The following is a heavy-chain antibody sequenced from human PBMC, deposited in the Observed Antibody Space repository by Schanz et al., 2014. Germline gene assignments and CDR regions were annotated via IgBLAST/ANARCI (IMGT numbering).Heavy chain of an antibody. D-gene: IGHD6-19*01. CDR1: GDSISSTSYY. CDR3: ARLWGGWRIPDY. Sequence: QLQMQESGPGLVKPSETLSLTCSVSGDSISSTSYYWGWIRQPPGKGLEWIGSIYYSGSTYYNASLKGGAPIPLDPSKNQFSLKLTSVTAADSAVYYCARLWGGWRIPDYWGKGTLVTVSS. V-gene: IGHV4-39*01. CDR2: IYYSGST. J-gene: IGHJ4*02.